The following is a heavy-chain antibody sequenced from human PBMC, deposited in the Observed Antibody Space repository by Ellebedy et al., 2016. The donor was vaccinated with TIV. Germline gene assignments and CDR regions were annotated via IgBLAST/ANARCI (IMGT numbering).Heavy chain of an antibody. D-gene: IGHD4-17*01. CDR3: ARGGYGDFYYFDY. CDR2: IWYDGSNK. V-gene: IGHV3-33*08. Sequence: GESLKISCAASGFTFSSNGMHWVRQAPGKGLEWVAVIWYDGSNKYYADSVKGRFTIYRDNSKNTLYLQMNSLRADDTAVYYCARGGYGDFYYFDYWGQGTLVTVSS. CDR1: GFTFSSNG. J-gene: IGHJ4*02.